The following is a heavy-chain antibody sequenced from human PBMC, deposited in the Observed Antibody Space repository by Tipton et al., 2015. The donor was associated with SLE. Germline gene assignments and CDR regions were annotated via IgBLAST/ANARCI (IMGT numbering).Heavy chain of an antibody. V-gene: IGHV3-30*04. CDR2: ISYDGSNK. CDR1: GFTFSSYA. J-gene: IGHJ4*02. CDR3: AKDVDSGHQYFDH. Sequence: RSLRLSCAASGFTFSSYAMHWVRQAPGKGLEWVAVISYDGSNKYYADSVKGRFTISRDNSKNTLYLQMNSLRAEDTAVYYCAKDVDSGHQYFDHWGQGTLVTVSS. D-gene: IGHD5-12*01.